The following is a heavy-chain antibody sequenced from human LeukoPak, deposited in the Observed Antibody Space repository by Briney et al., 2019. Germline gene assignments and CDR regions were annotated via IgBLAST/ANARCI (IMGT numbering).Heavy chain of an antibody. J-gene: IGHJ4*02. CDR3: ARDQPTVGWGFDS. CDR2: INGRGFTI. V-gene: IGHV3-48*04. D-gene: IGHD2-8*02. CDR1: GFTFGIYA. Sequence: GGSLRLSCAASGFTFGIYAMNWVRHPPGRGLEWVANINGRGFTIHYADSIKGRFTISRDNTKNSLDLQMTNLRAEDTGLYYCARDQPTVGWGFDSWGRGTLVIVSA.